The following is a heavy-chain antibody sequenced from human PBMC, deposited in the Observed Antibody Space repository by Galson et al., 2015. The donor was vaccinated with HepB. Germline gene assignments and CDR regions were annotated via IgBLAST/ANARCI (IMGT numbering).Heavy chain of an antibody. Sequence: SVKVSCKASGYTFTGYYMHWVRQAPGQGLEWMGWINPNSGGTNYAQKFQGWVTMTRDTSISTAYMELSRLRSDDTAVYYCARGPAYSSGWDPYYFDYWGQGTLVTVSS. CDR3: ARGPAYSSGWDPYYFDY. CDR1: GYTFTGYY. CDR2: INPNSGGT. J-gene: IGHJ4*02. V-gene: IGHV1-2*04. D-gene: IGHD6-19*01.